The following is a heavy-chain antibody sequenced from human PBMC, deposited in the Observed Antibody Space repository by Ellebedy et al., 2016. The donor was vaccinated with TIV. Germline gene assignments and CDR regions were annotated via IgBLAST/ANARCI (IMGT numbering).Heavy chain of an antibody. CDR3: ARDLDDSSGYDWFDP. D-gene: IGHD3-22*01. Sequence: GSLRLSXAVYGGSFSDYYWSWIRQPPGKGLEWLGEINHSGSTNYNPSLKSRVTISVDTSKKQFSLRLSSVTAADTAVYYCARDLDDSSGYDWFDPWGQGTLVTVSS. CDR1: GGSFSDYY. J-gene: IGHJ5*02. CDR2: INHSGST. V-gene: IGHV4-34*01.